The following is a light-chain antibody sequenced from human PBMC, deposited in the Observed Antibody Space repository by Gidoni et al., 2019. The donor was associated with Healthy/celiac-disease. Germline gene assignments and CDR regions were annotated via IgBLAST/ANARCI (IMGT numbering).Light chain of an antibody. CDR3: QQRSNWPRLT. CDR1: QSVSSY. J-gene: IGKJ4*01. V-gene: IGKV3-11*01. CDR2: DAS. Sequence: EIVSTQSPATLSLSPGERATLSCRASQSVSSYLAWYQQKPGQAPRLLIYDASNRATGIPARFSGSGSGTDFTLTISSLVPEDFAVYYCQQRSNWPRLTFGGGTKVEIK.